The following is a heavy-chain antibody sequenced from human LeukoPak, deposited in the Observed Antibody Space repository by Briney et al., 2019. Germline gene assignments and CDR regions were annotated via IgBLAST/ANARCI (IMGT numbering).Heavy chain of an antibody. CDR1: GYTFINYN. J-gene: IGHJ4*02. CDR2: INTTSGGT. Sequence: GASVKVSCKASGYTFINYNMHWVRQAPGQGLEWMGWINTTSGGTVFAQKFPGRVTFTYDTSITTVYMELNRLTSDDTGMYYCASGRGSFYTDFWGQGTLVTVSS. CDR3: ASGRGSFYTDF. D-gene: IGHD3-16*01. V-gene: IGHV1-2*02.